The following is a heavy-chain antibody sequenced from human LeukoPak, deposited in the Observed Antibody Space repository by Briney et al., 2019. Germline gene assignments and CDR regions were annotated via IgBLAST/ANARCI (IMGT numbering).Heavy chain of an antibody. J-gene: IGHJ4*02. CDR2: IRSKAYGCTT. Sequence: GGSLRLSCTASGFTFGDYAVSWVRQAPGKGLEWVGFIRSKAYGCTTEYAASVKGRFTISRDDSKSIAYLQMNSLKTEDTAVYYCTRDLRRGVTLDLDIAVASNDYWGQGTLVTVSS. CDR3: TRDLRRGVTLDLDIAVASNDY. D-gene: IGHD6-19*01. CDR1: GFTFGDYA. V-gene: IGHV3-49*04.